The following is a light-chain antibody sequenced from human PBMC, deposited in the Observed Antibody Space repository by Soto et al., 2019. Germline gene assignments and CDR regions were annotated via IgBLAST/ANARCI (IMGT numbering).Light chain of an antibody. CDR1: SSDVGGYNY. CDR3: TSYAGGNNA. V-gene: IGLV2-8*01. CDR2: EVN. J-gene: IGLJ1*01. Sequence: QSVLTQPPSASGSPGQSVTISCTGTSSDVGGYNYVSWYLQNPGKVPKLMIYEVNKRPSGVPARFSGSKSGNTASLTVSGLQAEDEADYYCTSYAGGNNAFGTGTKLTVL.